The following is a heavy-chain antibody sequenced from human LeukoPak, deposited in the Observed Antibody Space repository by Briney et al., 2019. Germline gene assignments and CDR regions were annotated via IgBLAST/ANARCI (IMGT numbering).Heavy chain of an antibody. CDR2: IYHSGST. J-gene: IGHJ4*02. Sequence: SETLSLTCTVSGGSISSSFYYWGWIRQPPGKGLEWIGSIYHSGSTYYNPSLMSRVTISVDTSKNQFSLKLSSLTAADTAVYYCARQSGAYGRVDYWGQGTLVTVSS. V-gene: IGHV4-39*01. CDR3: ARQSGAYGRVDY. D-gene: IGHD3-10*01. CDR1: GGSISSSFYY.